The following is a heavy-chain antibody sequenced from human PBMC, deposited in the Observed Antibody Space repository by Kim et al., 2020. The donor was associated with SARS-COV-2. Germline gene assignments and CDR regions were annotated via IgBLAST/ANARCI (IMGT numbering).Heavy chain of an antibody. J-gene: IGHJ5*02. D-gene: IGHD3-22*01. CDR3: ASEGGYYYDSSGYYYPHWFDP. Sequence: SETLSLTCAVYGGSFSGYYWSWIRQPPGKGLEWIGEINHSGSTNYNPSLKSRVTISVDTSKNQFSLKLSSVTAADTAVYYCASEGGYYYDSSGYYYPHWFDPWGQGTLVTVSS. V-gene: IGHV4-34*01. CDR1: GGSFSGYY. CDR2: INHSGST.